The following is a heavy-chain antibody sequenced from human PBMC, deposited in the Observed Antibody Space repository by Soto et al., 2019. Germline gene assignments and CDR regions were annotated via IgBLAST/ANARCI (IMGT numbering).Heavy chain of an antibody. CDR2: ISHLENT. CDR1: GVSISYGGFS. J-gene: IGHJ4*02. V-gene: IGHV4-30-2*06. D-gene: IGHD5-12*01. Sequence: SETLSLTCTVSGVSISYGGFSWSWIRQSPGKGLEWIGYISHLENTYLHPSFKSRLTMSIDRTRNQFSLKLSSVTAADMAVYYCARGGGYDSFDYRGQGVLVTVSS. CDR3: ARGGGYDSFDY.